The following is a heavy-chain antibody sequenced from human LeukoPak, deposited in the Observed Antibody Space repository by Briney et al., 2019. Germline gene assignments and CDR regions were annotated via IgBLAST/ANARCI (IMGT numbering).Heavy chain of an antibody. V-gene: IGHV1-69*13. J-gene: IGHJ4*02. Sequence: SVKVSCKASGGTFSSYAISWVRQAPGQGLEWMGGIIPIFGTANYAQKFQGRVTITADESTSTAYMELSSLRSEDTAVYYCAYLVQTANSIGYDYWGQGTLVTVSS. D-gene: IGHD5-18*01. CDR2: IIPIFGTA. CDR3: AYLVQTANSIGYDY. CDR1: GGTFSSYA.